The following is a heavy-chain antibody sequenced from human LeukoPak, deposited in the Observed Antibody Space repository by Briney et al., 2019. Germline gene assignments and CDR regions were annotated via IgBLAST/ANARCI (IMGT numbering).Heavy chain of an antibody. Sequence: SETLSLTCAVYGGSFSGYYWSWIRQPPGKGLEWIGEINHSGSTNYNPPLKSRVTISVDTSKNQFSLKLSSVTAADTAVYYCARDYGSGTGWFDPWGQGTLVTVSS. CDR3: ARDYGSGTGWFDP. CDR2: INHSGST. V-gene: IGHV4-34*01. J-gene: IGHJ5*02. CDR1: GGSFSGYY. D-gene: IGHD3-10*01.